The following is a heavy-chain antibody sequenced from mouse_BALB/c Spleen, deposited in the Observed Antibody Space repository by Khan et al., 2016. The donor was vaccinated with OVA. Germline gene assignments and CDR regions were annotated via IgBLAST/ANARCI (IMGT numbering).Heavy chain of an antibody. CDR2: IWSDGST. J-gene: IGHJ4*01. Sequence: VQLQESGPGLVAPSQSLSITCTISGFSLTSYGVHLVRQPPGKGLEWLVVIWSDGSTTYNSALKSRLSITKDNTKSQVFLKMNSLQIDDTAMYYWARHDRYFYAMDYWGQGTSVTVSS. CDR3: ARHDRYFYAMDY. D-gene: IGHD2-14*01. CDR1: GFSLTSYG. V-gene: IGHV2-6-1*01.